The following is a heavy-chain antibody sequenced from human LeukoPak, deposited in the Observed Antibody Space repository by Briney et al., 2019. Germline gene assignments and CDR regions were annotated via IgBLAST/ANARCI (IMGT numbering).Heavy chain of an antibody. CDR2: ISSSSSTM. J-gene: IGHJ4*02. D-gene: IGHD3-10*01. V-gene: IGHV3-48*04. Sequence: GGSLRLSCAASGFTFSSYSMNWVRQAPGKGLEWVSYISSSSSTMYYADSVKGRFTISRDNAKNSLYLQMNSLRAEDTAVYSCARVSWYGSGSSSDYWGQGTLVTVSS. CDR1: GFTFSSYS. CDR3: ARVSWYGSGSSSDY.